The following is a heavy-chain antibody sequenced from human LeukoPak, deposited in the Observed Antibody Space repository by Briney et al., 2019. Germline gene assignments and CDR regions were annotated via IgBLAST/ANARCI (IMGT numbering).Heavy chain of an antibody. D-gene: IGHD3-10*01. CDR1: GFTVSSNY. J-gene: IGHJ6*02. CDR2: IFSGGST. CDR3: AREIYGSGTYPYYYYGMDV. Sequence: QPGGSLRLSCAASGFTVSSNYMSWVRQASGKGLEWVSVIFSGGSTYYADSVKDRFTISRDNSKNTLYLQMNSLRAEDTAVYYCAREIYGSGTYPYYYYGMDVWGQGTTVTVSS. V-gene: IGHV3-66*01.